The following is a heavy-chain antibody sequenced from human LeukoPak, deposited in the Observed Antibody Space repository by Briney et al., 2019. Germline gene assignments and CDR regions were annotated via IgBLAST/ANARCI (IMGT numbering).Heavy chain of an antibody. CDR1: GGSISSSSYY. Sequence: KPSETLSLTCTVSGGSISSSSYYWGWIRQPPGKGLEWIGSIYYSGSTYYNPSLKSRVTISVATSKNQFSLKLSSVTAADTAVYYCARTELTYYYYKDVWGKGTTVTVSS. CDR3: ARTELTYYYYKDV. V-gene: IGHV4-39*01. J-gene: IGHJ6*03. D-gene: IGHD1-14*01. CDR2: IYYSGST.